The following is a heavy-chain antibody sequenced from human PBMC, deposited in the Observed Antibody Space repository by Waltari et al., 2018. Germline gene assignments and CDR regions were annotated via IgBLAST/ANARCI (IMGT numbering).Heavy chain of an antibody. V-gene: IGHV4-34*01. D-gene: IGHD3-10*01. CDR1: GGSFSGYY. CDR2: INHSGST. Sequence: QVQLQQWGAGLLKPSETLSLTCAVYGGSFSGYYWSWIRQPPGKGLEWIGEINHSGSTNYNPSLKSRVTISVDTSKNQFSLKLSSVTAADTAVYYCARWRSRYGSGSTGTISINYYYGMDVWGQGP. CDR3: ARWRSRYGSGSTGTISINYYYGMDV. J-gene: IGHJ6*02.